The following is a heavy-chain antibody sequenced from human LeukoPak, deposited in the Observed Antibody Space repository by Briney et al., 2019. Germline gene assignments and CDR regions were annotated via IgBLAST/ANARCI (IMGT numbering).Heavy chain of an antibody. J-gene: IGHJ4*01. D-gene: IGHD4-11*01. CDR2: VSDTGST. Sequence: SETLSLTCTVSGGSLNSYYWSWIRHPPGRGREWIGYVSDTGSTNYNPSLKSRVTISVDTSKNQFYLKLTSVTAADTAVYYCARTTTTFDDWGHGTLVTVSS. CDR1: GGSLNSYY. V-gene: IGHV4-59*01. CDR3: ARTTTTFDD.